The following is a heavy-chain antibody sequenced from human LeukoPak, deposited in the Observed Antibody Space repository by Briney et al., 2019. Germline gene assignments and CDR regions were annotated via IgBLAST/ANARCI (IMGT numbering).Heavy chain of an antibody. CDR1: GFTFSSYA. CDR3: AKVLTTTSLFNIDY. D-gene: IGHD3-9*01. J-gene: IGHJ4*02. V-gene: IGHV3-23*03. CDR2: IRAGGKDT. Sequence: GGSLRLSCAASGFTFSSYAMSWVRQAPGKGLEWVSGIRAGGKDTYYADSVKGRFTISRDNSKSTLFLQMNSLRAEDTAVYYCAKVLTTTSLFNIDYWGQGILVTVSS.